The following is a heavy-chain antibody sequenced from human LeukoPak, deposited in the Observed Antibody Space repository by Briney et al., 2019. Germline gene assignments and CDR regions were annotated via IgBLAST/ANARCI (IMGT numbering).Heavy chain of an antibody. CDR2: IYHTGRT. CDR3: ASDGRDGFNLGH. CDR1: GGSISSNNW. J-gene: IGHJ4*02. Sequence: SETLSLTCAVSGGSISSNNWWSWVRQPPGKGLEWFGEIYHTGRTNYSPSLKSRVTVLVDKSKNQFSLRLTSVTAADTAVYYCASDGRDGFNLGHWGQGTLVTVSS. V-gene: IGHV4-4*02. D-gene: IGHD5-24*01.